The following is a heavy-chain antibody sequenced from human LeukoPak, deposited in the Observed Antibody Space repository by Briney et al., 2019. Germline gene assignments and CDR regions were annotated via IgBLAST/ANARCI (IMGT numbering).Heavy chain of an antibody. J-gene: IGHJ3*02. CDR2: IFYSGST. CDR1: GGSISMHY. D-gene: IGHD3-9*01. Sequence: PSETLSPTCTVSGGSISMHYWSWIRQPPGKGLEWNGYIFYSGSTNYNPSLKSQVTISVDTYKTQCSLKLSSVTAADTAVYYCARDHYDILTGYSYDAFDIWGQGTMVTVSS. CDR3: ARDHYDILTGYSYDAFDI. V-gene: IGHV4-59*11.